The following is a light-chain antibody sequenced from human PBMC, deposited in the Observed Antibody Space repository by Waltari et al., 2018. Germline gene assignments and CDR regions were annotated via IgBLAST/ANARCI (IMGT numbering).Light chain of an antibody. CDR2: GAS. CDR3: QQYDSIVLT. V-gene: IGKV3-20*01. J-gene: IGKJ4*01. Sequence: EIVLTQSPGTLSLSPGERATLSCRASQAVSTTSLNWSQQKPGQAPRLLIYGASSRATGIPDRFSGSGSGTDFTLTISRLEPEDFAVYYCQQYDSIVLTFGGGTRVEI. CDR1: QAVSTTS.